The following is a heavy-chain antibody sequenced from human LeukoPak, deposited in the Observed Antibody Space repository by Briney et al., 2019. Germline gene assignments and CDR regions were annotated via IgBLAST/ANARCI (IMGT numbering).Heavy chain of an antibody. Sequence: GGSLRLSCAASGFTFSSYAMSWVRQAPGKGLEWVSAISGSGGSTYYADSVKGRFTISRDNSKNTLYLQMNSLRSEDTAVYYCARGAAVVIGGPHWFDPWGQGTLVTVSS. CDR3: ARGAAVVIGGPHWFDP. CDR1: GFTFSSYA. CDR2: ISGSGGST. D-gene: IGHD3-22*01. V-gene: IGHV3-23*01. J-gene: IGHJ5*02.